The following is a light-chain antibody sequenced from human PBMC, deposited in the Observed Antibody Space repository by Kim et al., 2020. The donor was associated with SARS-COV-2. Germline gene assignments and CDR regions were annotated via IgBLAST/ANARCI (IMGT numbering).Light chain of an antibody. Sequence: EIVLTQTPATLSLSPGERATLSCRASQSVSSYLAWYQQKPGQAPRLLIYDASNRATGIPARFSGSGSGTDFTLTISSLEPEDFAVYYCQQRSHWPPITFGQGTRLEL. CDR3: QQRSHWPPIT. V-gene: IGKV3-11*01. CDR2: DAS. J-gene: IGKJ5*01. CDR1: QSVSSY.